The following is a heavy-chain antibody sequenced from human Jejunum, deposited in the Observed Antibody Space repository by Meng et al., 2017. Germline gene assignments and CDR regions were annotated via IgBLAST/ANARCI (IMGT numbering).Heavy chain of an antibody. D-gene: IGHD3-3*01. V-gene: IGHV4-34*01. CDR2: INDSGST. CDR3: VDSKWSANY. Sequence: QVPLHQWGPGLLKPSGPRSLPWAVYGGSFSGHYWTWIRQPPGKGLEWIGEINDSGSTHYNPSLESRVTISVDTSKSQFSLKLISVTAADTGVYYCVDSKWSANYWGQGTLVTVSS. J-gene: IGHJ4*02. CDR1: GGSFSGHY.